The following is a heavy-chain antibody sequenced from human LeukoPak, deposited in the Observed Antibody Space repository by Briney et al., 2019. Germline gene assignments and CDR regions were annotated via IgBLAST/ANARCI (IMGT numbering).Heavy chain of an antibody. D-gene: IGHD2-15*01. CDR1: GVSISSSNSY. J-gene: IGHJ4*02. V-gene: IGHV4-39*02. CDR2: IYYSGNT. Sequence: SETLSLTCTVSGVSISSSNSYWGWIRQPPGKGLEWIGSIYYSGNTYYNASLKSQVSISIDTSKNQFSLRLTSVTAADTAVYYCARERGGVVVRDYWGQGTLVTVSS. CDR3: ARERGGVVVRDY.